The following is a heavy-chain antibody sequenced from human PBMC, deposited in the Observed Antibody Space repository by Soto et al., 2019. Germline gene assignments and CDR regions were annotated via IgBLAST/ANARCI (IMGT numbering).Heavy chain of an antibody. Sequence: SETLSLTCTVSGGSISSYYWSWIRQPPGKGLEWIGYIYYSGSTNYNPSLKSRVTISVDTSKNQSSLKLSSVTAADTAVYYCARSYYEILTVPGLYYYLDVWGKGTTVTVSS. V-gene: IGHV4-59*08. CDR3: ARSYYEILTVPGLYYYLDV. CDR1: GGSISSYY. D-gene: IGHD3-9*01. J-gene: IGHJ6*03. CDR2: IYYSGST.